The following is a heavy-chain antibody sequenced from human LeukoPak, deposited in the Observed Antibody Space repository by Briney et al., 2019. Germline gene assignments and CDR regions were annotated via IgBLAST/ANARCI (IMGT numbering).Heavy chain of an antibody. V-gene: IGHV3-21*01. CDR2: ICSSSGYI. CDR3: ARDRGWYLDN. Sequence: GGSLSLSRAASRFTFNDYSMNWVRQAPGRGLEWVSSICSSSGYIYSGDSMKGGFTNPRDSAKNSLYLQMNSLRAEETAVYYCARDRGWYLDNWGQGTLGTVSS. J-gene: IGHJ4*02. CDR1: RFTFNDYS. D-gene: IGHD3-10*01.